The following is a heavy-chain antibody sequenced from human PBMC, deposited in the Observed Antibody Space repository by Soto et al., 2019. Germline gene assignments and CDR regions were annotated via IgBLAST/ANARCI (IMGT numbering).Heavy chain of an antibody. CDR1: GYTFTGYY. J-gene: IGHJ6*02. Sequence: QVQLVQSGAEVRKPGASVTVSCKPSGYTFTGYYIHWVRQAPGQGLEWMGWINPNSGGTNYAQKFQGRVTMTRDTSISSAYMELNRLTSDDTAVYYCATPRAYRSSPDPYNYYGMDVWGQGTTVTVSS. CDR3: ATPRAYRSSPDPYNYYGMDV. CDR2: INPNSGGT. V-gene: IGHV1-2*02. D-gene: IGHD6-19*01.